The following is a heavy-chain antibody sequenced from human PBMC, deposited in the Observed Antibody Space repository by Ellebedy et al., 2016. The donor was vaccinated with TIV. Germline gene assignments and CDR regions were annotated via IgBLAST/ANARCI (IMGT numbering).Heavy chain of an antibody. V-gene: IGHV3-9*01. D-gene: IGHD6-19*01. CDR1: GFTFDDYA. Sequence: SLKISXAASGFTFDDYAMHWVRQAPGKGLEWVSGISWNSGSIGYADSVKGRFTISRDNAKNSLYLQMNSLRAEDTAVYYCARDRQWLVQGGHYFDYWGQGTLVTVSS. CDR2: ISWNSGSI. J-gene: IGHJ4*02. CDR3: ARDRQWLVQGGHYFDY.